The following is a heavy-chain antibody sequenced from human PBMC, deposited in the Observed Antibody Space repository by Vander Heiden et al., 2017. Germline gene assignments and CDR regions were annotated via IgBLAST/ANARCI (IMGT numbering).Heavy chain of an antibody. V-gene: IGHV3-74*01. CDR2: INSDGSST. J-gene: IGHJ4*02. CDR1: GFTFSSYW. Sequence: EVQLVESGGGLVQPGGSLRLPCAASGFTFSSYWMHWVRQAPGKGLVWVSRINSDGSSTSYAHSVKGRFTISRDNAKNTLYLQMNSLRAEDTAVYYCARDIVYYGSGSWDYWGQGTLVTVSS. D-gene: IGHD3-10*01. CDR3: ARDIVYYGSGSWDY.